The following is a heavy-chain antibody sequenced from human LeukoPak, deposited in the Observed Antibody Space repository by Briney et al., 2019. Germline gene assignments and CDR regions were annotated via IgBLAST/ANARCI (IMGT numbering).Heavy chain of an antibody. D-gene: IGHD3-9*01. CDR1: GGSISSSNW. V-gene: IGHV4-4*02. CDR2: IYHSGST. J-gene: IGHJ6*02. CDR3: ARVRGWYDILTGYLDV. Sequence: SGTLSLTCAVSGGSISSSNWWSWVRQPPGKGLEWIGEIYHSGSTNYNPSLKSRVTISVDKSKNQFSLKLSSVTPADTAVYYCARVRGWYDILTGYLDVWGQGTTVTVSS.